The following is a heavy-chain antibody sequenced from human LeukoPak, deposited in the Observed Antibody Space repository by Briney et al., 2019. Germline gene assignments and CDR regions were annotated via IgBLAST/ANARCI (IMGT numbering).Heavy chain of an antibody. D-gene: IGHD3-22*01. J-gene: IGHJ4*02. V-gene: IGHV4-34*01. CDR3: ARAPYESLRFDY. Sequence: SETLSLTCAVYGGSFSGYYWSWIRQPPGKGLEWIGEINHSGSTNYNPSLKSRVTISVDTSKNQFSLKLGSVTAADTAVYYCARAPYESLRFDYWGQGTLVTVSS. CDR2: INHSGST. CDR1: GGSFSGYY.